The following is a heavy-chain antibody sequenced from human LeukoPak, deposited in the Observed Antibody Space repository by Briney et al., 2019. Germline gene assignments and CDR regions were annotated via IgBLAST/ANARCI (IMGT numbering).Heavy chain of an antibody. CDR1: GFTFSSYW. Sequence: PGGSLRLSCAASGFTFSSYWMHWVRQVPGKGLVWVARINPGGSSITYADSVKGRFTISRANAKNTLYLQIDSLRAEDTGVYYCARSNQADDYWGQGTLVTVSS. CDR3: ARSNQADDY. D-gene: IGHD1-14*01. J-gene: IGHJ4*02. CDR2: INPGGSSI. V-gene: IGHV3-74*01.